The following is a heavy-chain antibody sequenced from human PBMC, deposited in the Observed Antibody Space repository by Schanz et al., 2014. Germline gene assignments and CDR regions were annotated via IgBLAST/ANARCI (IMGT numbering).Heavy chain of an antibody. CDR3: ARDVPINAY. J-gene: IGHJ4*02. V-gene: IGHV1-18*01. CDR2: MSYNGNT. D-gene: IGHD2-2*01. Sequence: QVQMVQSGAEVKKPGASVKVSCKASGYPFSNYGISWLRQAPGQGFEWMAWMSYNGNTKYAQSLQARVTVTRDTSTSTSYMELRSHTSDDTAVYCCARDVPINAYWGQGTLVTVSS. CDR1: GYPFSNYG.